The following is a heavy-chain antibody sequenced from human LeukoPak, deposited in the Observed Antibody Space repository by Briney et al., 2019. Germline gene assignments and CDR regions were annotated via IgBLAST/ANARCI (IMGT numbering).Heavy chain of an antibody. J-gene: IGHJ3*02. CDR2: ISGSGGTT. Sequence: GGSLRLSCAASGFTFSDYAMSWVRQAPGTGLEWVSTISGSGGTTYYADSVRGRFTISRDNSKNTLYLQMNSLRAEDTAVYYCTVFHIWGQGTMVTVSS. CDR3: TVFHI. CDR1: GFTFSDYA. V-gene: IGHV3-23*01.